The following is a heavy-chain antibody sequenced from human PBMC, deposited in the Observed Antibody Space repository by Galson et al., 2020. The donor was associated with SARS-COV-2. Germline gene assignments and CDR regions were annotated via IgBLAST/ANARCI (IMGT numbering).Heavy chain of an antibody. CDR2: IYHSGST. D-gene: IGHD4-17*01. J-gene: IGHJ4*02. CDR3: ARVKSDYGDYSYYFDY. Sequence: SQTLSLTCAVSGGSISSGGYSWSWIRQPPGKGLEWIGYIYHSGSTYYNPSLKSRVTISVDRSKNQFSLKLSSVTAADTAVYYCARVKSDYGDYSYYFDYWGQGTMVTVSS. V-gene: IGHV4-30-2*01. CDR1: GGSISSGGYS.